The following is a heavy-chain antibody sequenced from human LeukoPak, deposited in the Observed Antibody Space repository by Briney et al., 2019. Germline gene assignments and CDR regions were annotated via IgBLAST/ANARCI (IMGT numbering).Heavy chain of an antibody. J-gene: IGHJ5*02. V-gene: IGHV3-30-3*01. Sequence: GGSLRLSCAASGFTFSSYAMHWVRQAPGKGLEWVAVVSYDESNKYYADSVKGRFTISRDNSKNILYLQMNSLRAEDTAVYYCARDPAATLIAAAGTPWFDPWGQGTLVTVSS. CDR1: GFTFSSYA. D-gene: IGHD6-13*01. CDR2: VSYDESNK. CDR3: ARDPAATLIAAAGTPWFDP.